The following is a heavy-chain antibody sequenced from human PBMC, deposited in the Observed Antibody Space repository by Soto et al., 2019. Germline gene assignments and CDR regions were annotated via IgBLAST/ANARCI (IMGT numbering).Heavy chain of an antibody. CDR2: ISVYNGNT. V-gene: IGHV1-18*01. Sequence: ASVKVSCKASDYTFTSYGIIWVRQAPGQGLEWIGWISVYNGNTNYAQKFRGRVAMTTDISTTTAYMEMRSLRSDDTAVYYCARSGSSWNLREFDYWGQGTLVTVSS. CDR1: DYTFTSYG. D-gene: IGHD6-13*01. J-gene: IGHJ4*02. CDR3: ARSGSSWNLREFDY.